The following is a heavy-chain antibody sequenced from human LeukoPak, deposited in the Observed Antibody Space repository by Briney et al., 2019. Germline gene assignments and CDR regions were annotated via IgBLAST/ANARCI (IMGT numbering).Heavy chain of an antibody. Sequence: SETLSLTCTVSGDSISNADYYYWGWIRQPPGRGLEWVASIYHTGSTYYNPSLKSRVTISVDTSKNQFYLKLTSVTAADTALFYCARHRIPVTGNWFDPWGQGTLVTVSS. V-gene: IGHV4-39*01. CDR2: IYHTGST. CDR3: ARHRIPVTGNWFDP. J-gene: IGHJ5*02. CDR1: GDSISNADYYY. D-gene: IGHD6-19*01.